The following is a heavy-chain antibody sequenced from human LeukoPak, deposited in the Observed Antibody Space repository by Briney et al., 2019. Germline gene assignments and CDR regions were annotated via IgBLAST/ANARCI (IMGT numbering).Heavy chain of an antibody. D-gene: IGHD6-19*01. Sequence: SQTLSLTCTVSGGCISSGGYYWSWIRQPPGTGLEWIGEINHSGSTNYNPSLKSRVTISVDTSKNQFSLKLSSVTAADTAVYYCARQYASNSGWLIFDYWGQGTLVTVSS. CDR3: ARQYASNSGWLIFDY. CDR2: INHSGST. V-gene: IGHV4-39*01. CDR1: GGCISSGGYY. J-gene: IGHJ4*02.